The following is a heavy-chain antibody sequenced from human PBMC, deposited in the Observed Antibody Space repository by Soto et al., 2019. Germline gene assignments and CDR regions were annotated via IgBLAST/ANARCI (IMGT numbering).Heavy chain of an antibody. V-gene: IGHV3-30*18. J-gene: IGHJ6*02. CDR1: GFTFSSYG. CDR3: AKTSGPDYGGNGDYYYYGMDV. D-gene: IGHD4-17*01. CDR2: ISYDGSNK. Sequence: GGSLRLSCAASGFTFSSYGMHWVRQAPGKGLKWVAVISYDGSNKYYADSVKGRFTISRDNSKNTLYLQMNSLRAEDTAVYYCAKTSGPDYGGNGDYYYYGMDVWGQGTTVTVSS.